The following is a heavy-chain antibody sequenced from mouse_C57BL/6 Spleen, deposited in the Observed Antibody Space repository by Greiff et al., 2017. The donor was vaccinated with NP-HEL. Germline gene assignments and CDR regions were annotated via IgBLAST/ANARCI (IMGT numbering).Heavy chain of an antibody. V-gene: IGHV1-18*01. CDR2: INPNNGGT. D-gene: IGHD4-1*01. J-gene: IGHJ2*01. Sequence: VQLQQSGPELVKPGASVKIPCKASGYTFTDYNMDWVKQSHGKSLEWIGDINPNNGGTIYNQKFKGKATLTVDKSSSTAYMELRSLTSDDTAVYYCARRRVSNWDLFDYWGQGTTLTVSS. CDR3: ARRRVSNWDLFDY. CDR1: GYTFTDYN.